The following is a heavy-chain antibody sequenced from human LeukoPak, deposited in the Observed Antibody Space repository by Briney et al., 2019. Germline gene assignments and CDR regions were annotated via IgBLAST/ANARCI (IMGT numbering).Heavy chain of an antibody. Sequence: GASVKVSCKASGYTFTSYGISWVRQAPGQGLEWMGIINPSGGSTSYAQKFQGRVTMTRDTSTSTVYMELSSLRSEDTAVYYCARSQEELCFDYWGQGTLVTVSS. D-gene: IGHD3-16*01. CDR1: GYTFTSYG. V-gene: IGHV1-46*03. J-gene: IGHJ4*02. CDR2: INPSGGST. CDR3: ARSQEELCFDY.